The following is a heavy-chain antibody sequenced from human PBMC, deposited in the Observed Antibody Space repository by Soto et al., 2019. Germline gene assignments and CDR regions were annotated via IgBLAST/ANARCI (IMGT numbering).Heavy chain of an antibody. J-gene: IGHJ4*02. D-gene: IGHD6-19*01. CDR1: GFTFSSFS. CDR3: AGCSAWLLDY. V-gene: IGHV3-21*01. Sequence: WGSLRPPRAAFGFTFSSFSMSWVLQAPGKGLGWVSSISTISSYIYHADSVKGRFALSRDNATSSPNLQMASLRAAHTAVDSGAGCSAWLLDYWGQGTLVTVSS. CDR2: ISTISSYI.